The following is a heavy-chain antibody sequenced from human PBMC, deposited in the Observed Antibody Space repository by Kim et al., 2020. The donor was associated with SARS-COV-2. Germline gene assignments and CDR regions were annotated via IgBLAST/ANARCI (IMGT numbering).Heavy chain of an antibody. CDR3: ARGRAGVVPSPILGIGPPYDYYAMDV. CDR1: GGSFSGYH. J-gene: IGHJ6*02. V-gene: IGHV4-34*01. D-gene: IGHD3-3*01. CDR2: INHSGST. Sequence: SETLSLTCAVFGGSFSGYHWTWIRQPPGKGLEWIGEINHSGSTNYNPSLKSRVTISVDTSKNQFSLKLSSVTAADTAQYYCARGRAGVVPSPILGIGPPYDYYAMDVWGQGTTVTVSS.